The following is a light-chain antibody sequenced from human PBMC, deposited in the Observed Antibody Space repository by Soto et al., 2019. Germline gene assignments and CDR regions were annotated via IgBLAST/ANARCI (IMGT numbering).Light chain of an antibody. J-gene: IGLJ2*01. Sequence: QPVLTQSPSASASLGASVKLTCTLSSGHSTYAIAWHQQQPEKGPRYYIKLNSDVSHLQGDGIPDLFSCFSSGAERYPPPPRPQSEEEAYYYCQTWGTGVVFGGGTKLTVL. CDR2: LNSDVSH. V-gene: IGLV4-69*01. CDR3: QTWGTGVV. CDR1: SGHSTYA.